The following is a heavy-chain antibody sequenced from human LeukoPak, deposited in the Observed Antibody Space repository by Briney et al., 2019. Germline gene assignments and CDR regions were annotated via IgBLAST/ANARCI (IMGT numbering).Heavy chain of an antibody. CDR3: ARYSSGWHSPFDY. Sequence: GGSLRLSCAASGFTFSSYAMSWVRQAPGKGLEWVSTISSNGGITYYADSVKGRFTISRDNSKNTLYLQMNSLRAEDTAVYYCARYSSGWHSPFDYWGQGTLVTVSS. D-gene: IGHD6-19*01. J-gene: IGHJ4*02. V-gene: IGHV3-23*01. CDR2: ISSNGGIT. CDR1: GFTFSSYA.